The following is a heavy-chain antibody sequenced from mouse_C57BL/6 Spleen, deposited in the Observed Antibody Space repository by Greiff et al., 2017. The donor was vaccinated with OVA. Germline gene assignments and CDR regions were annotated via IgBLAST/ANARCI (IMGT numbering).Heavy chain of an antibody. Sequence: DVKLVESEGGLVQPGSSMKLSCTASGFTFSDYYMARVRQVPEKGLEWVANINYDGSSTYYLDSLKSRFIISRDNAKNILYLQMSSLKSEDTATYYCARENWERAMDYWGQGTSVTVSS. D-gene: IGHD4-1*01. CDR2: INYDGSST. J-gene: IGHJ4*01. CDR3: ARENWERAMDY. V-gene: IGHV5-16*01. CDR1: GFTFSDYY.